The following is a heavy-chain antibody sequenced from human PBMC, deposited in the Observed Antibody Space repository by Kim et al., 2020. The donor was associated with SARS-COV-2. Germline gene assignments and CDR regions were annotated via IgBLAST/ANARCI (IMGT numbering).Heavy chain of an antibody. CDR2: IYYSGST. Sequence: SDTLSLTCTVSGGSISSSSYYWGWIRQPPGKGLEWIGSIYYSGSTYYNPSLKSRVTISVDTSKNQFSLKLSSVTAADTAVYYCARQKGYCSGGSCYSIWFDPWGQGTLVTVSS. CDR1: GGSISSSSYY. J-gene: IGHJ5*02. CDR3: ARQKGYCSGGSCYSIWFDP. D-gene: IGHD2-15*01. V-gene: IGHV4-39*07.